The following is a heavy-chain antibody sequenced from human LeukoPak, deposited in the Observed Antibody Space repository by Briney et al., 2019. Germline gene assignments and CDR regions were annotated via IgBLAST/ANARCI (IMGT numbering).Heavy chain of an antibody. CDR1: GFTFSTFA. J-gene: IGHJ4*02. CDR2: IFPSGGEI. D-gene: IGHD4-17*01. Sequence: GGSLRLSCAASGFTFSTFAMIWVRQPPGKGLEWVSSIFPSGGEIHYADSVRGRFTISRDNSKSTLSLQMNSLRAEDTAVYYCAKLYGDYLDYWGQGTLVPVSS. V-gene: IGHV3-23*01. CDR3: AKLYGDYLDY.